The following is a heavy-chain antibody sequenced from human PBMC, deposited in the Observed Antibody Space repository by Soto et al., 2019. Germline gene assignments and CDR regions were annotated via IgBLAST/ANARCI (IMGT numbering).Heavy chain of an antibody. CDR2: IYYSGST. J-gene: IGHJ6*02. V-gene: IGHV4-59*01. D-gene: IGHD6-6*01. Sequence: PSVTLSLTCTVSDGSIGSYYLSWLRQPPGKGLEWIGYIYYSGSTNYNPSLKSRVTISVDTSKNQFSLKLSSVTAADTAVYYCARTPLQASGPYYYGMDVWGQGTTVTVSS. CDR3: ARTPLQASGPYYYGMDV. CDR1: DGSIGSYY.